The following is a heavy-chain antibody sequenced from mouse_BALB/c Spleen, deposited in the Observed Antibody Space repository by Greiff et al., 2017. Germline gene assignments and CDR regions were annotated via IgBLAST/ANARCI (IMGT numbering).Heavy chain of an antibody. Sequence: EVQVVESGPGLVKPSQSLSLTCTVTGYSITSDYAWNWIRQFPGNKLGWMGYISYSGSTSYNQFFLQLNSVTTEDTATYYCARSQYGNWYFDVWGAGTTVTVSS. D-gene: IGHD2-10*02. CDR2: ISYSGST. CDR1: GYSITSDYA. V-gene: IGHV3-2*02. CDR3: ARSQYGNWYFDV. J-gene: IGHJ1*01.